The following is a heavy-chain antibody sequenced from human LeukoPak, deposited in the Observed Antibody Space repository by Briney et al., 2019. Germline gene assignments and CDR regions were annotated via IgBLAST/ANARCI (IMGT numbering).Heavy chain of an antibody. CDR1: GFTFSSYS. V-gene: IGHV3-21*01. CDR3: ARARYSGSYYEGRDDAFDI. CDR2: ISSSSSYI. J-gene: IGHJ3*02. Sequence: PGGSLRLSCAASGFTFSSYSMNWVRQAPGKGLEWVSSISSSSSYIYYADSVKGRFTISRDNAKNSLYLQMNSLRAEDTAVYYCARARYSGSYYEGRDDAFDIWGQGTMVTVSS. D-gene: IGHD1-26*01.